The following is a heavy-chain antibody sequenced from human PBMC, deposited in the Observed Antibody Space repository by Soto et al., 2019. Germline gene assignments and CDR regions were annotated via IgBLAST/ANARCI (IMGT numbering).Heavy chain of an antibody. D-gene: IGHD4-17*01. V-gene: IGHV3-23*01. CDR1: GFTFSSYA. CDR3: AKDGDVRTTVTTLDY. Sequence: EVQLLESGGGLVQPGGSLRLSCAASGFTFSSYAMSWVRQAPGKGLEWVSGISGSGGNTYYADSVKGRVTIYRDNSKNTLYLQMNSLRAEDTAVYYCAKDGDVRTTVTTLDYWGQGILVTVSS. CDR2: ISGSGGNT. J-gene: IGHJ4*02.